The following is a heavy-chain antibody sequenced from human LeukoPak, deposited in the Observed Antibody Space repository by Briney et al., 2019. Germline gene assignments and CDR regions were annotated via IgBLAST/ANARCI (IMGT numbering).Heavy chain of an antibody. D-gene: IGHD2-15*01. CDR1: GGSISSYY. V-gene: IGHV4-4*07. Sequence: PSETLSLTCTVSGGSISSYYWSWIRQPAGKGLEWIGRIYTTGSTNYNPSLKSRVTMSVDTSKNQFSLKLSYVTAADTAVYYCARDCSGGICYSPSWWFDPWGQGTLVTVSS. CDR2: IYTTGST. J-gene: IGHJ5*02. CDR3: ARDCSGGICYSPSWWFDP.